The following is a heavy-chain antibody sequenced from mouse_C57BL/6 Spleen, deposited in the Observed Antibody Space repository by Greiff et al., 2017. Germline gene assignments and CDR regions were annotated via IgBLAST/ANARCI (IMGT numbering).Heavy chain of an antibody. D-gene: IGHD1-1*01. CDR3: ERSGGYYAWFAY. CDR2: IDPSDSYT. V-gene: IGHV1-59*01. J-gene: IGHJ3*01. Sequence: QVQLQQPGAELVRPGTSVKLSCKASGYTFTSYWMHWVKQRPGQGLEWIGVIDPSDSYTNYNQTFKGKATLTVDTSSSTAYMQLSSLTSEDSAVYYCERSGGYYAWFAYWGQGTLVTVSA. CDR1: GYTFTSYW.